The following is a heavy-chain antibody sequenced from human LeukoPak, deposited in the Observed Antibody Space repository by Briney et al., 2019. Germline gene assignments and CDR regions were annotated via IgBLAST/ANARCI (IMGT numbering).Heavy chain of an antibody. D-gene: IGHD2-2*01. CDR2: IIPIFGTA. Sequence: GASVKVSCKASGYAFTNYGVTWVRQAPGQGLEWMGGIIPIFGTANYAQKFQGRVTITADESTSTAYMELSSLRSEDTAVYYCARQYCSSTSCYSGYYYYYGMDVWGQGTTVTVSS. J-gene: IGHJ6*02. CDR1: GYAFTNYG. V-gene: IGHV1-69*13. CDR3: ARQYCSSTSCYSGYYYYYGMDV.